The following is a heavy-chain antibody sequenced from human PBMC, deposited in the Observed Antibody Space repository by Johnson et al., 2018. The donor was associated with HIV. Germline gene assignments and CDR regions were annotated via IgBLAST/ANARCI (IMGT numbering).Heavy chain of an antibody. CDR1: GFTFSSYG. CDR3: ARERGGAFDI. CDR2: ISYDGSNQ. V-gene: IGHV3-30*03. Sequence: QVQLVESGGGVVQPGRSLRLSCAASGFTFSSYGMHWVRQPPGRGLEWVAVISYDGSNQNYAESVKGRFTISSDNSKNTLSLPMNSLRPEDTALYYCARERGGAFDIWGQGTMVTVSS. J-gene: IGHJ3*02.